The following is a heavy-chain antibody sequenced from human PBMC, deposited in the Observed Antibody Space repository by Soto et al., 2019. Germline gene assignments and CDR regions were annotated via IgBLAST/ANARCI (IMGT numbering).Heavy chain of an antibody. CDR1: GFTFSSYG. D-gene: IGHD6-13*01. J-gene: IGHJ4*02. V-gene: IGHV3-33*01. CDR2: IWDDGSTK. Sequence: GRSLRLSCGASGFTFSSYGMLWVRQAPGKGLEWVAVIWDDGSTKYYADSVKGRFTISRDNSTNTLYLQKNSLRAQGTAVYYCARDDAAHSSSLFDCWGQRTLVTSSS. CDR3: ARDDAAHSSSLFDC.